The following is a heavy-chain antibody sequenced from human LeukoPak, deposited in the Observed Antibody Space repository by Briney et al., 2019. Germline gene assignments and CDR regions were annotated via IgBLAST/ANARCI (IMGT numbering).Heavy chain of an antibody. CDR1: GGSISSYC. V-gene: IGHV4-59*08. D-gene: IGHD6-19*01. CDR3: ARQSRGIAVAGLDY. Sequence: PSETLCLTCIVSGGSISSYCWTWIRQPPGKGLEWIGYIYYNGSTNYNPSLKSRVTISVDTSKNQFSLKLNSVTAADTAVYYCARQSRGIAVAGLDYWGQGILVTVSS. J-gene: IGHJ4*02. CDR2: IYYNGST.